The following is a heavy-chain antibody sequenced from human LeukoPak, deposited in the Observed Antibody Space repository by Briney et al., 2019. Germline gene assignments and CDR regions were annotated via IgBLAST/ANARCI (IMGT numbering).Heavy chain of an antibody. CDR1: GYSFTSYG. J-gene: IGHJ5*02. CDR2: ISVYNGKR. Sequence: ASVKVSCKGSGYSFTSYGISWVRQAHGQGKGWKGWISVYNGKRNNEQKVQGRGTMTTDTSTSTAYMELRSLRSDATAVYYCARGGFGEFNWFDLWGQGTLVTVSS. D-gene: IGHD3-10*01. V-gene: IGHV1-18*04. CDR3: ARGGFGEFNWFDL.